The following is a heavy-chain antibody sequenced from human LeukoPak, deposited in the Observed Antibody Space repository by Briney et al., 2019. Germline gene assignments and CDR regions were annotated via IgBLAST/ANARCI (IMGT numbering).Heavy chain of an antibody. Sequence: SETLSLTCTVSGGSIRSYYWSWIRQPPGKGLEWIGYIYYSGSTNYNPSLKSRVTISVDTSKNQFSLKLSSVTAADTAVYYCARGRYDYVWGSYRPGKFDPWGQGTLVTVSS. D-gene: IGHD3-16*02. CDR2: IYYSGST. CDR3: ARGRYDYVWGSYRPGKFDP. CDR1: GGSIRSYY. J-gene: IGHJ5*02. V-gene: IGHV4-59*01.